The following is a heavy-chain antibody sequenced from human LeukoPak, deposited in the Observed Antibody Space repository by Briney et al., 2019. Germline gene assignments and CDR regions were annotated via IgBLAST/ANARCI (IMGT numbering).Heavy chain of an antibody. J-gene: IGHJ6*03. CDR2: IIPIFGTA. CDR3: ARGDIVVVPAASDFVYYMGV. Sequence: GASVKVSCKASGGTFSSYAISWVRQAPGQGLEWMGGIIPIFGTANYAQKFQGRVTITTDESTSTAYMELSSLRSEDTAVYYCARGDIVVVPAASDFVYYMGVWGKGTTVTVSS. D-gene: IGHD2-2*01. CDR1: GGTFSSYA. V-gene: IGHV1-69*05.